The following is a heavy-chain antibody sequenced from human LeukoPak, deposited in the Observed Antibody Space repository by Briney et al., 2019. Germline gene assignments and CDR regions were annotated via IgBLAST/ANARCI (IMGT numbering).Heavy chain of an antibody. Sequence: PGGSLRLSCAASGFTFSSYSVNWVRQAPGKGLEWVSSISSSSSYIYYADSVKGRFTISRDNAKNSLYLQMNSLRAEDTAVYYCARGDSSGYYLTYFDYWGQGTLVTVSS. V-gene: IGHV3-21*01. J-gene: IGHJ4*02. CDR3: ARGDSSGYYLTYFDY. CDR2: ISSSSSYI. CDR1: GFTFSSYS. D-gene: IGHD3-22*01.